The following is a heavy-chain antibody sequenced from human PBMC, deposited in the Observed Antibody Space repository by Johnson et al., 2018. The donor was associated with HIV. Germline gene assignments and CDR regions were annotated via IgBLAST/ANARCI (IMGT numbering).Heavy chain of an antibody. CDR3: ARGRYAFDI. V-gene: IGHV3-30*02. CDR1: GFTFNRYA. J-gene: IGHJ3*02. CDR2: IRYDGSNK. Sequence: QVQLVESGGDLVQPGGSLRLSCAASGFTFNRYAMHWVRQAPGKGLEWVAFIRYDGSNKYYADSVKGRFTISRDDSKNTAYLQMNSLKTEDTAVYYCARGRYAFDIWGQGTMVTVSS.